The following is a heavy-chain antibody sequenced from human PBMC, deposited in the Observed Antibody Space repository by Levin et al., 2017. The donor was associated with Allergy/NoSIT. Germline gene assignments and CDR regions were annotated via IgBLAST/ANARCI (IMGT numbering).Heavy chain of an antibody. V-gene: IGHV3-11*01. J-gene: IGHJ6*02. CDR1: GFIFSDFY. Sequence: GGSLRLSCAASGFIFSDFYMAWVRQAPGKGLEWVAYINAFENIIYYADSVRGRFTISRDNAKNSLYLQMTGLRAEDSAVYYCARDLGSGTNYKSGYFYGSDVWGQGTTVTVSS. CDR3: ARDLGSGTNYKSGYFYGSDV. D-gene: IGHD3-10*01. CDR2: INAFENII.